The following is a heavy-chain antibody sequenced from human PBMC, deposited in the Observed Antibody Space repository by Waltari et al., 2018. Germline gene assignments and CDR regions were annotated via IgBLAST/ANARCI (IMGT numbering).Heavy chain of an antibody. CDR2: ISYDGSNK. CDR3: ARDNGPYCGGDCYSFHDY. CDR1: GFPFSSYA. Sequence: QVQLVESGGGVVQPGRSLRLSCAASGFPFSSYAIHWVRQAPGKGLEWVAVISYDGSNKYYADSVKGRFTISRDNSKNTLYLQMNSLRAEDTAVYYCARDNGPYCGGDCYSFHDYWGQGTLVTVSS. V-gene: IGHV3-30*01. J-gene: IGHJ4*02. D-gene: IGHD2-21*02.